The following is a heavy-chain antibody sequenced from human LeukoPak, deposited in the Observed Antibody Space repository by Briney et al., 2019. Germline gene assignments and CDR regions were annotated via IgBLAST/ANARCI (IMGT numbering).Heavy chain of an antibody. CDR2: IDTTTGNP. CDR1: GYPFSAHF. J-gene: IGHJ4*02. Sequence: ASVKVSCRASGYPFSAHFLNWVRQAPGQGLEWMGNIDTTTGNPRYAQDFTGRFVFSLDTSVSTAYLQITSLKADDTAAYYCVRGTPTPGMDYWGQGTQVTVSS. CDR3: VRGTPTPGMDY. D-gene: IGHD3-10*01. V-gene: IGHV7-4-1*02.